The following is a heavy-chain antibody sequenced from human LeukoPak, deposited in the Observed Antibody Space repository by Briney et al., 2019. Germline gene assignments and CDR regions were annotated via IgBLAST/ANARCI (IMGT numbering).Heavy chain of an antibody. CDR3: AKGDQWLVSRGFDY. Sequence: GGTLRLSCAASGFTFSSYGMSWVRQAPGKGLEWVSAISGSGGSTYYADSVKGRFTISRDNSKNTLYLQMNSLRAEDTAVYYCAKGDQWLVSRGFDYWGQGTLVTVSS. CDR2: ISGSGGST. CDR1: GFTFSSYG. J-gene: IGHJ4*02. V-gene: IGHV3-23*01. D-gene: IGHD6-19*01.